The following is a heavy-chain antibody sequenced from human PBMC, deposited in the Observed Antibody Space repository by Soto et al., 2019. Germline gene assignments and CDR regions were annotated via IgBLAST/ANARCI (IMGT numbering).Heavy chain of an antibody. Sequence: DVQLVESGGGLVQPGRSLRLSCAASGFMFDNYAIHWVRQAPGKGLEWVSGISWNSDVMGYADSVKGRFAISRDNARNSVYLQMNSLSPEDTSLYYCANALAAGSYYKPLHYGGQGTLVTVSS. J-gene: IGHJ4*02. CDR1: GFMFDNYA. D-gene: IGHD3-10*01. V-gene: IGHV3-9*01. CDR3: ANALAAGSYYKPLHY. CDR2: ISWNSDVM.